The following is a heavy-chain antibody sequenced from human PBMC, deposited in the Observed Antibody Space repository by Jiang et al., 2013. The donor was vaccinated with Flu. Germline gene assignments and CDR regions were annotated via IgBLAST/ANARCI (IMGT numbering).Heavy chain of an antibody. Sequence: LLESGEAWYSLRSLRLSRAASGFTFSSYEMNWVRQAPGKGLEWVSYISSSGSTIYYADSVKGRFTISRDNAKNSLYLQMNSLRAEDTAVYYCARDRGDTAMDEDAFDIWGQGTMVTVSS. CDR3: ARDRGDTAMDEDAFDI. CDR2: ISSSGSTI. V-gene: IGHV3-48*03. CDR1: GFTFSSYE. D-gene: IGHD5-18*01. J-gene: IGHJ3*02.